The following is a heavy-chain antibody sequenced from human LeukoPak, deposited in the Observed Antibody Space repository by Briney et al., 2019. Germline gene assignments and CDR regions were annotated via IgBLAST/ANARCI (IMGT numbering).Heavy chain of an antibody. D-gene: IGHD5-18*01. CDR2: SRDKAHSYNT. V-gene: IGHV3-72*01. CDR1: GFTFSDHY. CDR3: ARVERTYNYGH. Sequence: GGSLRLSCAASGFTFSDHYMDWVRQGPGKGLEWVGRSRDKAHSYNTEYAASVKGRFTISRDDSKNSLYLQMNSLRTEDTAVYYCARVERTYNYGHWGQGTLVTVSS. J-gene: IGHJ4*02.